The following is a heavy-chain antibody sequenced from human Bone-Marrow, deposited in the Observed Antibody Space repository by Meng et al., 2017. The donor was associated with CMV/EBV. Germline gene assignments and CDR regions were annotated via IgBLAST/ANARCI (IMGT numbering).Heavy chain of an antibody. CDR2: ISAYNGNT. CDR1: SYKFTSYG. J-gene: IGHJ4*02. Sequence: SYKFTSYGNSWVQQAPGQGQEWIGGISAYNGNTNYAQKHQSRVTMTTDTSTSKAYMELRSMTSDDTAVYYGARGREPAATNGDFDYWGQGTLVTVSS. V-gene: IGHV1-18*01. D-gene: IGHD2-2*01. CDR3: ARGREPAATNGDFDY.